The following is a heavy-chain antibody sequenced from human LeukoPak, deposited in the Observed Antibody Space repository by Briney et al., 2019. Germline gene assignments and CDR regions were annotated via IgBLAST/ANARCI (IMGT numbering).Heavy chain of an antibody. V-gene: IGHV3-23*01. CDR1: GFTFSSYA. CDR2: ISGSGGST. D-gene: IGHD1-26*01. Sequence: PVGSLRLSCAASGFTFSSYAMSWVRQAPGKGLEWVSAISGSGGSTYYADSVKGRFTISRDNSKNTLYLQMNSLRAEDTAVYYCAKDVGKWESLHFFDYWGQGTLVTVSS. J-gene: IGHJ4*02. CDR3: AKDVGKWESLHFFDY.